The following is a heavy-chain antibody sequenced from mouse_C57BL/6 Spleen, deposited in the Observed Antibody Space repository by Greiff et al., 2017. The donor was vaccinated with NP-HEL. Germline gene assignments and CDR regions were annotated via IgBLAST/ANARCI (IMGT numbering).Heavy chain of an antibody. CDR2: IWRGGST. J-gene: IGHJ4*01. CDR3: AKNSDGYYYAMDY. CDR1: GFSLTSYG. V-gene: IGHV2-5*01. Sequence: VQRVESGPGLVQPSQSLSITCTVSGFSLTSYGVHWVRQSPGKGLEWLGVIWRGGSTDYNAAFMSRLSITKDNSKSQVFFKMNSLQADDTAIYYCAKNSDGYYYAMDYWGQGTSVTVSS. D-gene: IGHD2-3*01.